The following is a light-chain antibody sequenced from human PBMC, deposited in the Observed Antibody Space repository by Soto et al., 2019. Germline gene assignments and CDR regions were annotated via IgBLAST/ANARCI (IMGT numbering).Light chain of an antibody. Sequence: DIQVTQSPPSLSASVGDRVTITCRASRDVDNSFDWYQQVPGKAPKLLIYAASSLQSGVPSRFRGSGSGTSFILTSTSLQPEDVATYYCQKDDQAPWIFGQGTKV. V-gene: IGKV1-27*01. J-gene: IGKJ1*01. CDR3: QKDDQAPWI. CDR1: RDVDNS. CDR2: AAS.